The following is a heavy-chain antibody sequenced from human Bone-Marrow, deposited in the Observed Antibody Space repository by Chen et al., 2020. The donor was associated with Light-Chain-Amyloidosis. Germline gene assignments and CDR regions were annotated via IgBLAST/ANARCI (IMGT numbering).Heavy chain of an antibody. CDR1: GFTFPPYW. J-gene: IGHJ4*02. CDR2: TKPDGTET. D-gene: IGHD5-18*01. V-gene: IGHV3-7*03. CDR3: ARGGTREVDTPF. Sequence: EVQLLESGGGLVQPGGSLSLSCAASGFTFPPYWMTWVRRPPGKGLEWVATTKPDGTETYYVDSVRGRFTISRDNAQNSLFLRMSSLRVEDTAVYYCARGGTREVDTPFWGQGTLVTVSS.